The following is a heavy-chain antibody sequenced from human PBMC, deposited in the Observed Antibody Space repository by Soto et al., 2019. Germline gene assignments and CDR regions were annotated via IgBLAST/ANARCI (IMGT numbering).Heavy chain of an antibody. CDR3: ARGLDSSSLTWFDP. Sequence: QVQLVQSGAEVKKPGASVKVSCKASGYTFSSYGISWVRQAPGQGLEWMGWISAYNGKTNYAQKLQGRVTMTTDISKSTAYMEMRSLRSDDTAVYYCARGLDSSSLTWFDPWGQGTLVTVSS. CDR2: ISAYNGKT. V-gene: IGHV1-18*01. D-gene: IGHD6-13*01. J-gene: IGHJ5*02. CDR1: GYTFSSYG.